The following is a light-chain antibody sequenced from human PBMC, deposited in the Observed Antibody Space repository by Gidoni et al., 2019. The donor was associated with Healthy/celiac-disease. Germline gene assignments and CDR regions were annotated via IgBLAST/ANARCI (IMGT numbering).Light chain of an antibody. CDR1: SSNIGAGYD. V-gene: IGLV1-40*01. CDR3: QSYDSSLSAPYV. CDR2: GNS. Sequence: QSVLTHPPSVSRATGPSGTISCTGSSSNIGAGYDVHWYQQLPGTAPKHLIYGNSNRPSGVPDRFSGSKSGTSASLAITGLQAEDEADYYCQSYDSSLSAPYVFGTGTKVTVL. J-gene: IGLJ1*01.